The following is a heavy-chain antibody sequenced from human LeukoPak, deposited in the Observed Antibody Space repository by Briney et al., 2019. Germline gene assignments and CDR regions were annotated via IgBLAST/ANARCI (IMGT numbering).Heavy chain of an antibody. CDR2: IWYDGSNK. Sequence: GGSLRLSCAASGFTFSSYGMHWVRQAPGKGLEWVAVIWYDGSNKYYADSVKGRFTISRDSSKNTLYLQMNSLRAEDTAVYYCARDSGSYYPGVFDYWGQGTLVTVSS. CDR1: GFTFSSYG. D-gene: IGHD1-26*01. CDR3: ARDSGSYYPGVFDY. V-gene: IGHV3-33*01. J-gene: IGHJ4*02.